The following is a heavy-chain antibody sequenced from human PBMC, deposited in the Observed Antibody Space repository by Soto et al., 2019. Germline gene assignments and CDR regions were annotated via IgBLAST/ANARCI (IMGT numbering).Heavy chain of an antibody. CDR3: AREEKWELISYYYGMDV. D-gene: IGHD1-26*01. J-gene: IGHJ6*02. CDR1: GFIFGDYA. Sequence: GGSLRLSCTTSGFIFGDYAMSWVRQAPGKGLECVSFIRSKIYGGTTEYTASVKGRFTISRDDSKGIAYLQMNALKTEDTAVYYCAREEKWELISYYYGMDVWGQGTTVTVSS. V-gene: IGHV3-49*04. CDR2: IRSKIYGGTT.